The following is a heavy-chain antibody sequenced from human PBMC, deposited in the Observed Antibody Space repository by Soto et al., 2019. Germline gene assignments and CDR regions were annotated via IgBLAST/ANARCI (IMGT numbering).Heavy chain of an antibody. D-gene: IGHD2-2*01. CDR1: GFTFSFYY. Sequence: PGGSLRLSCAASGFTFSFYYMSGVRQAPGKGLEWGGFIRNRTNGGKTELTTSVKGRFTISRDDSKSITYLQMKSLKTEDTAVYHCSRGGRGILVVSGASGGRGTLVTVSS. J-gene: IGHJ4*02. CDR2: IRNRTNGGKT. CDR3: SRGGRGILVVSGAS. V-gene: IGHV3-49*04.